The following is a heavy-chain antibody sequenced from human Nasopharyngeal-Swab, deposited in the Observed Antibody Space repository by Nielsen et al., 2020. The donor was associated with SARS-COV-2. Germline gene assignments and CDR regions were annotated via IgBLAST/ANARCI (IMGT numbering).Heavy chain of an antibody. CDR1: GFAFSNYV. CDR3: ALPTWALRSFDLLLHF. V-gene: IGHV3-23*01. J-gene: IGHJ4*02. D-gene: IGHD3-9*01. CDR2: VTSSGSST. Sequence: GESLKISCAASGFAFSNYVMSWVRQAPGKGPEWVSTVTSSGSSTYYADSVKGRFTISRDNSKNTLYLQMGSLRAEDTAVYYCALPTWALRSFDLLLHFWGQGTVVTVSS.